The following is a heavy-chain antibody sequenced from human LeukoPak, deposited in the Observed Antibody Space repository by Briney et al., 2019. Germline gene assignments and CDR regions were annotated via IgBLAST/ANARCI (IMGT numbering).Heavy chain of an antibody. Sequence: PGGSLRLSCAASGLTFSSYGIHWVRQAPGKGLEWVAVIWSDRNYTYYADSVKGRFTISRDNSKSTLYLQMNSLRAEDTAVYYCARGMAPTGNPNWFDPWGQGTLVTVSS. J-gene: IGHJ5*02. CDR2: IWSDRNYT. CDR3: ARGMAPTGNPNWFDP. V-gene: IGHV3-33*01. CDR1: GLTFSSYG. D-gene: IGHD6-13*01.